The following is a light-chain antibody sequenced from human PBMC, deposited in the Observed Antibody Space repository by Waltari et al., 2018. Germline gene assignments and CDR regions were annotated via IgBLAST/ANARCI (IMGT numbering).Light chain of an antibody. CDR2: DAS. J-gene: IGKJ4*01. Sequence: DIQMTQSPSSLSASVGDRVTITCQASQDIDNFLNWYQQKPGEAPRLLIYDASNLETGVPSKSSGSGSGTDFSLTITSLQPEDIATYYCQEYGNALTFGGGTKVEIK. CDR3: QEYGNALT. V-gene: IGKV1-33*01. CDR1: QDIDNF.